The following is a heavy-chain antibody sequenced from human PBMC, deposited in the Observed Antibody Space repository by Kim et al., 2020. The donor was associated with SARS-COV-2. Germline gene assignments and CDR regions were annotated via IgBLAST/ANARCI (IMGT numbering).Heavy chain of an antibody. Sequence: GGSLRLSCAASGFTFSSYGMHWVRQAPGKGLEWVAVISYDGSNKYYADSVKGRFTISRDNSKNTLYLQMNSLRAEDTAVYYCAKEEDPITMIVVGPDYWGQGTLVTVSS. J-gene: IGHJ4*02. CDR3: AKEEDPITMIVVGPDY. CDR1: GFTFSSYG. CDR2: ISYDGSNK. V-gene: IGHV3-30*18. D-gene: IGHD3-22*01.